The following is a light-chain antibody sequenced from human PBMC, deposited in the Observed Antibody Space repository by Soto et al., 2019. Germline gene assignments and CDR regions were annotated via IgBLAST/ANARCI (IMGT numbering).Light chain of an antibody. J-gene: IGKJ2*01. V-gene: IGKV1-5*01. Sequence: DIQMTQSPSTLSASVGDRVTITCRASQSISSWLAWYQQKPGKAPKLLIYDASSLESGVPSRFSGSGSGTEFTLTFSSLQPDDFATYYCQQYNSYPFFGQGTKLEIK. CDR3: QQYNSYPF. CDR2: DAS. CDR1: QSISSW.